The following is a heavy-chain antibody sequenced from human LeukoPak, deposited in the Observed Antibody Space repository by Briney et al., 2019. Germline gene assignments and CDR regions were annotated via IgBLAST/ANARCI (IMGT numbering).Heavy chain of an antibody. D-gene: IGHD3-3*01. CDR3: ARDQYDTWSRRGNFDS. CDR1: GFTFGKYW. Sequence: GGSLRLSCVASGFTFGKYWRSWVRQAPGKGLEWVANIKLDGSEKNYVDSVKGRFTISRDNTKNSLYLQMNSLRAEDTAVFYCARDQYDTWSRRGNFDSWGQGTLVIVSS. CDR2: IKLDGSEK. J-gene: IGHJ4*02. V-gene: IGHV3-7*03.